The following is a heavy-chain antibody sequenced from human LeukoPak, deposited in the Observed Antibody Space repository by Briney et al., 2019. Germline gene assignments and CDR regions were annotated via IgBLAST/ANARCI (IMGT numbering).Heavy chain of an antibody. CDR1: GGSISSYY. CDR3: ARGPITMVRGVATYYYYYYMDV. CDR2: TYYSGST. D-gene: IGHD3-10*01. J-gene: IGHJ6*03. V-gene: IGHV4-59*01. Sequence: SETLSLTCTVSGGSISSYYWSWIRQPPGKGLEWIGYTYYSGSTNYNPSLKSRVTISVDTSKNQFSLKLSSVTAADTAVYYCARGPITMVRGVATYYYYYYMDVWGKGTTVTISS.